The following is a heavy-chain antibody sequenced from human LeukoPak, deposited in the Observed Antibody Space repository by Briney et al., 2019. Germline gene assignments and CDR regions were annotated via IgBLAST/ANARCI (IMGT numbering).Heavy chain of an antibody. D-gene: IGHD1-26*01. V-gene: IGHV1-18*01. CDR2: ISAYNGNT. Sequence: ASVMVSCKASGYTFTSYGISWVRQALGQGLEWMGWISAYNGNTNYAQKLQGRVTMTTDTSTSTAYMELRSLRSDDTAVYYCARDQWELLRGDYWGQGTLVTVSS. CDR3: ARDQWELLRGDY. J-gene: IGHJ4*02. CDR1: GYTFTSYG.